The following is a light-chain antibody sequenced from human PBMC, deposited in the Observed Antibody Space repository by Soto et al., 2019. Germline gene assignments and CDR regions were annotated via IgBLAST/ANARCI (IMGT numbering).Light chain of an antibody. CDR2: KVS. J-gene: IGKJ2*01. Sequence: DVVMTQSPLSLPVTLGQPASISCRASRSLIYTDGNTYLNWFHQRPGQSPRRLFAKVSNRDSGVPDRFSGSGSGPDFTLKISRVEAEDVGLYYCMQGTPWPYTFGQGTKLEIK. CDR3: MQGTPWPYT. V-gene: IGKV2-30*01. CDR1: RSLIYTDGNTY.